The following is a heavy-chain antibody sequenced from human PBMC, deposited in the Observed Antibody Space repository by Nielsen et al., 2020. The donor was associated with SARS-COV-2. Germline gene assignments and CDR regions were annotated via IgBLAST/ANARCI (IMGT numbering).Heavy chain of an antibody. Sequence: GSLRLSCAVSGGSISSSNWWSWVRPPPGKGLEWIGEIYHSGSTNYNPSLKSRVTISVDKSKNQFSLKLSSVTAADTAVYYCARLLTNTGNYFRFDPWGQGTLVTVSS. D-gene: IGHD1-26*01. V-gene: IGHV4-4*02. CDR2: IYHSGST. CDR1: GGSISSSNW. J-gene: IGHJ5*02. CDR3: ARLLTNTGNYFRFDP.